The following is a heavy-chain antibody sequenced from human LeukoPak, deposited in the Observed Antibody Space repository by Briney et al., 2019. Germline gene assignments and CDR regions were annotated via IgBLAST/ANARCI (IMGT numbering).Heavy chain of an antibody. CDR1: GFTVSSNY. V-gene: IGHV3-66*01. CDR2: IYSGGST. CDR3: AELGITMIGGV. Sequence: GGSLRLSCAASGFTVSSNYMSWVRQAPGKGLEWVSAIYSGGSTYYADSVKGRFTISRDNSKNTLYLQMNSLRAEDTAVYYCAELGITMIGGVWGKGTTVTISS. J-gene: IGHJ6*04. D-gene: IGHD3-10*02.